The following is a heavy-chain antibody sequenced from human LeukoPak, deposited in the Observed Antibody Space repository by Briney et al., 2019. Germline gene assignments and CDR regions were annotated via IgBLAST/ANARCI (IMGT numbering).Heavy chain of an antibody. J-gene: IGHJ4*02. CDR3: ARPYNNYYFDY. V-gene: IGHV4-31*03. Sequence: SETLSLTCLLSGDSIRGGNYYWTWIRQHPGKGLECIGYIYYSGGTRFNPSLRSRVSMSLDTSKNQFSLRLTSVTVADTAVYYCARPYNNYYFDYWGQGILVTVSS. D-gene: IGHD4-11*01. CDR1: GDSIRGGNYY. CDR2: IYYSGGT.